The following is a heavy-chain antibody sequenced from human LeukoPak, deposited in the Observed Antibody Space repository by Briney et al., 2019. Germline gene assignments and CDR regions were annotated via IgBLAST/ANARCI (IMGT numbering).Heavy chain of an antibody. CDR3: ARAYDY. V-gene: IGHV3-7*03. Sequence: GGSLRLSCAASGFTSSSYWMSWVRQAPGKGLEWVANIKQDGSEKYYVDSVKGRFTISRDNAKNSLYLQMNSLRAEDTAVYYCARAYDYWGQGTLVTVSS. J-gene: IGHJ4*02. CDR2: IKQDGSEK. CDR1: GFTSSSYW.